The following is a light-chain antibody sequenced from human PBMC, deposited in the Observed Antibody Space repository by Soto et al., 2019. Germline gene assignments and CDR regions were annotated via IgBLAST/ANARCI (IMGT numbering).Light chain of an antibody. CDR3: AVWDNSLNGVA. Sequence: QSVLTQTPSASGTPGQRVTISCSGSNSNMGRNYVYWYQQVPGTAPKLLMYRNDVRPSGVPDRITGSKSGTSASLAISGRRSEDEADYYCAVWDNSLNGVAFGGGTKVTVL. CDR1: NSNMGRNY. J-gene: IGLJ2*01. V-gene: IGLV1-47*01. CDR2: RND.